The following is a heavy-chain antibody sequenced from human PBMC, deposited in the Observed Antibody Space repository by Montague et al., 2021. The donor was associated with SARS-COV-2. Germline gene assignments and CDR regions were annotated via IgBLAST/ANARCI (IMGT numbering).Heavy chain of an antibody. J-gene: IGHJ5*02. CDR2: CSDSGRT. Sequence: SETLSLTCVVSSDSISPSDTPYWGWVRQSPGKALEWIATCSDSGRTSYNPPLRSRVTIAADTSKNQIYLNLRSVTAAHTAVYYCARHSTTHALDPWGQGTLVTVSS. V-gene: IGHV4-39*01. CDR1: SDSISPSDTPY. CDR3: ARHSTTHALDP. D-gene: IGHD1-1*01.